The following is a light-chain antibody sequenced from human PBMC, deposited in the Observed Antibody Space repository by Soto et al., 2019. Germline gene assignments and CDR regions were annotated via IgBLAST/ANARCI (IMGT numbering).Light chain of an antibody. Sequence: EVVMTQSAVTLSVSPGERATLSCRASQSVSSNLAWYQQKPGQAPRLLIYGASTRATGIPARFSGSGSGTEFTLTISSLQSEDFAVYYCQQYNNWPRTF. CDR3: QQYNNWPRT. V-gene: IGKV3-15*01. CDR1: QSVSSN. CDR2: GAS. J-gene: IGKJ1*01.